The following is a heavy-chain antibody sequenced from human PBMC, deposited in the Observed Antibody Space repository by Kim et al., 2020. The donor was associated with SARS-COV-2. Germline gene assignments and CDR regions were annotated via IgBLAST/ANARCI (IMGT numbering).Heavy chain of an antibody. Sequence: YAASVKGRFTFSRDDSKNTAYLLMNGLKTEDTAVYFCTSGGGIDYYGMDVWGQGTTVTVSS. D-gene: IGHD3-16*01. J-gene: IGHJ6*02. CDR3: TSGGGIDYYGMDV. V-gene: IGHV3-73*01.